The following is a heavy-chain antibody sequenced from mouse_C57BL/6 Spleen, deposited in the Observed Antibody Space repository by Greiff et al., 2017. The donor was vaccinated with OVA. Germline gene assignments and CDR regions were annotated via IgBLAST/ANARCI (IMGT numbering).Heavy chain of an antibody. Sequence: VQLQQPGAELVRPGTSVKLSCKASGYTFTSYWMHWVKQRPGQGLEWIGVIDPSDSYTNYNQKFKGKATLTVDTSSSTAYMQLSSLTSEDSAVYYCARNYGSSYVRSFDYWGQGTTLTVSS. CDR3: ARNYGSSYVRSFDY. CDR1: GYTFTSYW. V-gene: IGHV1-59*01. D-gene: IGHD1-1*01. J-gene: IGHJ2*01. CDR2: IDPSDSYT.